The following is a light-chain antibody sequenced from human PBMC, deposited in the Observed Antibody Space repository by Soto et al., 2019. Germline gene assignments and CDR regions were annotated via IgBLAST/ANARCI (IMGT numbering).Light chain of an antibody. J-gene: IGLJ1*01. CDR3: QSYDNSLSGFYV. Sequence: QSVLTQPPSVSGAPGQRVTIPCTGTSSNIGAGFDVHWYQHLPGTAPKLLIYGNNHRPSGVPDRFSGSKSGTSASLAITGLQAEDEADYSCQSYDNSLSGFYVFGTGTKVTVL. CDR2: GNN. V-gene: IGLV1-40*01. CDR1: SSNIGAGFD.